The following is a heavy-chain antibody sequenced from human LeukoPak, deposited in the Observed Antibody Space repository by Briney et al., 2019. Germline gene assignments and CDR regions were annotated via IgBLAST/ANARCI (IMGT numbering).Heavy chain of an antibody. J-gene: IGHJ4*02. Sequence: GGSLRLSCAASGFTFSSYAMSWVRQAPGKGLEWVSAISGSGGSTYYADSVKGRFTISRDNSKNTLYLQMNSLRAEGTAVYYCAKDRYVSYGSGSYYNSSPFDYWGQGTLVTVSS. V-gene: IGHV3-23*01. CDR3: AKDRYVSYGSGSYYNSSPFDY. CDR1: GFTFSSYA. D-gene: IGHD3-10*01. CDR2: ISGSGGST.